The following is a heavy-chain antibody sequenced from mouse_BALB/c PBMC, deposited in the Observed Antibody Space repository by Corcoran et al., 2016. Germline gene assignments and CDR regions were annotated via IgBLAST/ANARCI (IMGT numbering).Heavy chain of an antibody. V-gene: IGHV8-12*01. CDR3: ARRARLRYYFDY. CDR2: IYWDDDK. Sequence: QVTLKESGPGILQPSQTLSLTCSFSGFSLSTSGMGVSWIRQPSGKGLEWLAHIYWDDDKRYNPSLKSRLTISKDTSRNQVFLKITSVDTADTATYYCARRARLRYYFDYWGQGTTLTVSS. J-gene: IGHJ2*01. CDR1: GFSLSTSGMG. D-gene: IGHD2-4*01.